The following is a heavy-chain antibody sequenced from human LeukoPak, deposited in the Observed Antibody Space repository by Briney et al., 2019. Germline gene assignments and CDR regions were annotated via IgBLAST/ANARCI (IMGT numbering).Heavy chain of an antibody. J-gene: IGHJ4*02. V-gene: IGHV4-59*01. CDR2: IYYSGST. D-gene: IGHD3-10*01. Sequence: SETLSLTCTVSGGSISSYYWSWIRQPPGKGLKWIGYIYYSGSTNYNPSLKSRVTISVDTSKNQFSLKLSSVTAADTAVHYCASGAPFETYFEYWGQGTLVTVSS. CDR1: GGSISSYY. CDR3: ASGAPFETYFEY.